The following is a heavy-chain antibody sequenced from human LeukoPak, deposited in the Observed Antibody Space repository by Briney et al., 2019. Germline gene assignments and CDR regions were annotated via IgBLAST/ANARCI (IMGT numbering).Heavy chain of an antibody. D-gene: IGHD6-13*01. CDR3: ARRLIAAAGTRFDY. V-gene: IGHV3-23*01. CDR1: GLTFSSSA. J-gene: IGHJ4*02. CDR2: ISGSGGST. Sequence: GGSLRLSCAASGLTFSSSAMSWVPQAPGKGLEWVSAISGSGGSTYYADSVKGRFTISRDNSKNTLYLQMNSLRAEDTAVYYCARRLIAAAGTRFDYWGQGTLVTVSS.